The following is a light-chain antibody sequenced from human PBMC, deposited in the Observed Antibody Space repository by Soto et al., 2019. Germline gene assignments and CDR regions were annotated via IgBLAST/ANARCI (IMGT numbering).Light chain of an antibody. V-gene: IGKV3-20*01. Sequence: VSMMNPDTLSLSQGARATLSCRASQSVSNNYLAWYQQKPGQAPRLLIYGASNRATGIPDSFSGSGSGTDFTLTISRLEPKDVAVDYSLHESSSGTFGQVTK. CDR1: QSVSNNY. CDR3: LHESSSGT. CDR2: GAS. J-gene: IGKJ1*01.